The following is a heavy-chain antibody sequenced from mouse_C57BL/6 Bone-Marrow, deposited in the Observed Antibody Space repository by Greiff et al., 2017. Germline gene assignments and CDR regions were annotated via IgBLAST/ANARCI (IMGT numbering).Heavy chain of an antibody. V-gene: IGHV5-4*01. CDR3: ARARYGTTVVDPYYFDY. CDR2: ISDGGSYT. J-gene: IGHJ2*01. CDR1: GFSFSSYA. Sequence: EVQLVESGGGLVKPGGSLKLSCAASGFSFSSYAMSWVRQTPEKRLEWVATISDGGSYTYYPDNVKGRFTISRDNANNNLYLQMSHLKSEDTAMYYCARARYGTTVVDPYYFDYWGQGTTLTVSA. D-gene: IGHD1-1*01.